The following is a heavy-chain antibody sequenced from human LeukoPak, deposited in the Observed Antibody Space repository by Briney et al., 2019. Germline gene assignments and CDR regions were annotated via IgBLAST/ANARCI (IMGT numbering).Heavy chain of an antibody. J-gene: IGHJ4*02. D-gene: IGHD1-7*01. CDR2: ISAYNGNT. V-gene: IGHV1-18*01. CDR1: GYTFTAFA. Sequence: ASVKASCKPSGYTFTAFAIGWVPQAPGQGLEWMGWISAYNGNTNNAQKLQGRVTMTTDTSTSTAYMELRSLRSDDTAVYYCARDRETGTTGDYWGQGTLVTVSS. CDR3: ARDRETGTTGDY.